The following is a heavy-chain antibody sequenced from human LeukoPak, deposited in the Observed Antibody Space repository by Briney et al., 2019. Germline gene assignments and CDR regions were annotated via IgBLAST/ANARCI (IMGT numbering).Heavy chain of an antibody. CDR3: ARDSPDIVVVPAAMFMGGYYGMDV. Sequence: GASVKVSCKASGYTFTSYGISWVRQAPGQGLEWMGWISAYNGNTDYAQKLQGRVTMTTDTSTSTAYMELRSLRSDDTAVYYCARDSPDIVVVPAAMFMGGYYGMDVWGQGTTVTVSS. CDR1: GYTFTSYG. J-gene: IGHJ6*02. CDR2: ISAYNGNT. D-gene: IGHD2-2*01. V-gene: IGHV1-18*01.